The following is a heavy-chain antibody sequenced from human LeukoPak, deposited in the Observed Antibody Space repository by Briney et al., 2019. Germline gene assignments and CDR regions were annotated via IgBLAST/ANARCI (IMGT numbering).Heavy chain of an antibody. J-gene: IGHJ4*02. Sequence: GGSLRLSCAGSGFIFNNYAMHWVRQPPGKGLEWVSGISWNSGSIDYADSVRGRFTISRDNAKNSLYLQMDSLRVEDTAFYYCAKDNRRHYTSGPNPDSLHWGQGALVTVSS. CDR2: ISWNSGSI. D-gene: IGHD6-19*01. V-gene: IGHV3-9*01. CDR3: AKDNRRHYTSGPNPDSLH. CDR1: GFIFNNYA.